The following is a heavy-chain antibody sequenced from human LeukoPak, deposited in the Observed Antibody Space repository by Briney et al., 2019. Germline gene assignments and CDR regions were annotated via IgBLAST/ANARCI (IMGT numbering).Heavy chain of an antibody. Sequence: GGSLRLSCAASGFTFTNYAMSWVRQAPGKGLEWVSGIGGGGVSTYYADSVKGRFTISRDNSKNTLYLQMNSLRAEDTAVYYCANLGSPDGFDYWGQGTLVTVSS. CDR1: GFTFTNYA. CDR2: IGGGGVST. J-gene: IGHJ4*02. V-gene: IGHV3-23*01. D-gene: IGHD7-27*01. CDR3: ANLGSPDGFDY.